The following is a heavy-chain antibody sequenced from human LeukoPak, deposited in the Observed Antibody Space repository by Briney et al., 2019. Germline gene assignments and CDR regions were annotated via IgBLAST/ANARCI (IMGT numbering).Heavy chain of an antibody. CDR2: INHGGST. CDR3: ARHTWQWLPFDG. J-gene: IGHJ4*02. V-gene: IGHV4-34*01. CDR1: GGSFSGDF. D-gene: IGHD5-12*01. Sequence: SETLSLTCAVYGGSFSGDFWSWIRQSPGKGLEWIGEINHGGSTTYNPSLQSRVTMSVDTSTNQISLKMTSVTAADTAIYYCARHTWQWLPFDGWGQGTQVTVSS.